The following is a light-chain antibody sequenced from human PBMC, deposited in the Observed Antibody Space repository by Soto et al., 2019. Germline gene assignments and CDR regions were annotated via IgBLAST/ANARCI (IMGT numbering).Light chain of an antibody. Sequence: EIVLTQSPGTLSLSPGERATLSCRASQSVSSNYLAWYQQKPGQAPRLLIYHSSNRATGIPDRFSGSGSGKDFPLTISRLEPEDFAVYYCQQYDSSPLTFGQGTKVEIK. V-gene: IGKV3-20*01. CDR1: QSVSSNY. CDR2: HSS. CDR3: QQYDSSPLT. J-gene: IGKJ1*01.